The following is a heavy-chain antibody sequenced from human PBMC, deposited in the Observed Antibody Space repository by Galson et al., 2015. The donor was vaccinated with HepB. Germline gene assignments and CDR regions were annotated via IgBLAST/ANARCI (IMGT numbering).Heavy chain of an antibody. CDR3: ARDPIVGANYFDY. CDR2: ISSSSSYI. D-gene: IGHD1-26*01. CDR1: GFAFSSYS. Sequence: SLRLSCAASGFAFSSYSMNWVRQAPGKGLEWVSSISSSSSYIYYADSVKGRFTISRDNAKNSLYLQMNSLRAEDTAVYYCARDPIVGANYFDYWGQGTLVTVSS. J-gene: IGHJ4*02. V-gene: IGHV3-21*01.